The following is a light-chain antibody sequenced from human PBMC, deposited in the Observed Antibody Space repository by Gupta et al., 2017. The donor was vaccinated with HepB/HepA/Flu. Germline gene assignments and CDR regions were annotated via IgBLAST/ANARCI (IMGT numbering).Light chain of an antibody. CDR1: QSLSTF. CDR2: DAS. Sequence: EIVLTQSPGTLTLSPGERATLSCRASQSLSTFLAWYQQKPGQAPRLLIYDASDRATGIPPRFSGSGSGTXFTLTIXSLEPEDFAAYYCQQLGNWPITFGXGTRVEI. J-gene: IGKJ4*01. CDR3: QQLGNWPIT. V-gene: IGKV3-11*01.